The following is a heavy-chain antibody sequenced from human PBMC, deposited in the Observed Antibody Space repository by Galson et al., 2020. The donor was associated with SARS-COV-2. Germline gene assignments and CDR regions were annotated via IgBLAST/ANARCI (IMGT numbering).Heavy chain of an antibody. CDR2: ISADDGDT. CDR1: GYTFTRYG. CDR3: AREFDYYDIVTVYYIDY. Sequence: ASVKVSCKASGYTFTRYGIRWVRQAPGQGLEWMGWISADDGDTSYSQKLQGRVTMTTDTSTSTAYMELRSLRSDDTAVYYCAREFDYYDIVTVYYIDYGGQGTLVTVSS. V-gene: IGHV1-18*01. D-gene: IGHD3-9*01. J-gene: IGHJ4*02.